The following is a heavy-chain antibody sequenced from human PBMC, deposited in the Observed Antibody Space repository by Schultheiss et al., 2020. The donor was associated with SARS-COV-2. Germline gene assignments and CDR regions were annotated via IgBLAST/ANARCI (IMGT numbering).Heavy chain of an antibody. V-gene: IGHV4-34*01. Sequence: SETLSLTCAVYGGSFSGYYWSWIRQPPGKGLEWIGEINHSGSTNYNPSLKSRVTISVDTSKNQFSLKLSSVTAADTAVYYCARDGGSWYLSGYYFDYWGQGTLVTVSS. CDR2: INHSGST. CDR3: ARDGGSWYLSGYYFDY. J-gene: IGHJ4*02. CDR1: GGSFSGYY. D-gene: IGHD6-13*01.